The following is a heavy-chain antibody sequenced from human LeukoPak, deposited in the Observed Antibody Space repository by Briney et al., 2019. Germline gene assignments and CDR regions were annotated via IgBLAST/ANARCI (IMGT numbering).Heavy chain of an antibody. CDR1: GGSISSSSYY. CDR2: IYYSGST. J-gene: IGHJ5*02. D-gene: IGHD3-9*01. Sequence: PSETLSLTCTVSGGSISSSSYYWGWIRQPPGKGLEWIGSIYYSGSTYYNPSLKSRVTISVDTSKNQFSLKLSSVTAADTAVYYCARSKRYYDILTGYSLRTNWFDPWGQGTLVTVSS. CDR3: ARSKRYYDILTGYSLRTNWFDP. V-gene: IGHV4-39*07.